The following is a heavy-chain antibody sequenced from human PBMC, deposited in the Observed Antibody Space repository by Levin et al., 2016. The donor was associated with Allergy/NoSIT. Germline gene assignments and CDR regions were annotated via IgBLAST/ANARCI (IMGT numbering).Heavy chain of an antibody. CDR1: GFTFSSYW. CDR3: ARAKQSSWYGVEPYYLDY. V-gene: IGHV3-7*01. CDR2: IKQDGSDK. D-gene: IGHD6-13*01. J-gene: IGHJ4*02. Sequence: GESLKISCAASGFTFSSYWMSWVRQAPGKGLEWVANIKQDGSDKYYVDSVKGRFTISRANAKSSLFLQMNSLTAEDTAVYYCARAKQSSWYGVEPYYLDYWGQGTLVTVSS.